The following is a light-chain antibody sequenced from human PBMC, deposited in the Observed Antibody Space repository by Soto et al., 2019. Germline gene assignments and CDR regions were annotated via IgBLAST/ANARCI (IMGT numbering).Light chain of an antibody. CDR2: DAS. Sequence: EIVLTQSPATLSLSPGERATLSCRASQSVSSFLAWFQQKPGQAPRLLIYDASNSATGIPARFSGSGSGTDFPLTISSLEPEDFAVYYCQQRTNWPPYTFGQGNKLEIK. J-gene: IGKJ2*01. CDR3: QQRTNWPPYT. V-gene: IGKV3-11*01. CDR1: QSVSSF.